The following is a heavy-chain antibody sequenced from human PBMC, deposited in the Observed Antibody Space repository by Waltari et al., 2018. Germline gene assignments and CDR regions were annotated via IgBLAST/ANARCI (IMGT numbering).Heavy chain of an antibody. CDR3: ARGARRTTVTTGWWYFDL. CDR2: SNSDGSST. D-gene: IGHD4-17*01. CDR1: GSTYSMYW. Sequence: EVQLVESGGGLVQPGGSLRLSCAASGSTYSMYWMHWVGQGPGKGLVWVSRSNSDGSSTSYADSVKGRFTISKDNAKNTVYLQMNSLRAEDTAIYYCARGARRTTVTTGWWYFDLWGRGTLVTVSS. J-gene: IGHJ2*01. V-gene: IGHV3-74*01.